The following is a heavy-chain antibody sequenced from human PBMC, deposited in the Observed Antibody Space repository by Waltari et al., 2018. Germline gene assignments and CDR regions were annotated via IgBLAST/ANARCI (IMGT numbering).Heavy chain of an antibody. Sequence: QVQLVESGGGVVQPGRSLRLSCAASGFTFSSYAMHWVRQAPGKGLEWVAVISYDGSNKYYADSVKGRFTISRDNSKNTLYLQMNSLRAEDTAVYYCARDGSGSYLNYYYGMDVWGQGTTVTVSS. V-gene: IGHV3-30-3*01. CDR1: GFTFSSYA. J-gene: IGHJ6*02. D-gene: IGHD1-26*01. CDR3: ARDGSGSYLNYYYGMDV. CDR2: ISYDGSNK.